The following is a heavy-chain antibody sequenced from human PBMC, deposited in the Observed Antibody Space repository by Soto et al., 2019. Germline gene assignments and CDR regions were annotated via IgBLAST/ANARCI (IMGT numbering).Heavy chain of an antibody. D-gene: IGHD3-10*01. Sequence: PGGSLRLSCAASGFTFSSYAMSWVRQAPGKGLEWVSAISGSGGSTYYADSVKGRFTISRDNSKNTLYLQMNSLRAEDTAVYYCATPYYGSGRLYYSYYYMDVWGKGTTVTVSS. CDR1: GFTFSSYA. V-gene: IGHV3-23*01. J-gene: IGHJ6*03. CDR3: ATPYYGSGRLYYSYYYMDV. CDR2: ISGSGGST.